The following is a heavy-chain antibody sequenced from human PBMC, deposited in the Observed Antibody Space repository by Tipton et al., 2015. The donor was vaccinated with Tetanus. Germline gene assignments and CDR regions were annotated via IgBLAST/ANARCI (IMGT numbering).Heavy chain of an antibody. CDR2: LSSTGTTI. CDR1: GFAFSDYY. D-gene: IGHD2-2*01. J-gene: IGHJ4*02. V-gene: IGHV3-11*04. CDR3: ARGLCTSSSCPKHYFDY. Sequence: EASGFAFSDYYMAWIRQAPGKGLEWVSYLSSTGTTIYHADSVKGRFTISRDNAKNSLLLQMNSLRDEDTAVYYCARGLCTSSSCPKHYFDYWGQGTLVTVSS.